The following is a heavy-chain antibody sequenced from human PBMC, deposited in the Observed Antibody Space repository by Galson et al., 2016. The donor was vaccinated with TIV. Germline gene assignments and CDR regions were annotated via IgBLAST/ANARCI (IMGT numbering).Heavy chain of an antibody. V-gene: IGHV3-23*01. Sequence: SLRLSCAASGLVSSSFAMNWVRQAPGKGLEWVSTNTGADTFHADSVKGRFAISRDNSKNMLYLHMTSLRADDTAVYYCAKGSTWFGESLSHWGQGTPVTVSS. D-gene: IGHD3-10*01. CDR3: AKGSTWFGESLSH. CDR1: GLVSSSFA. J-gene: IGHJ4*02. CDR2: NTGADT.